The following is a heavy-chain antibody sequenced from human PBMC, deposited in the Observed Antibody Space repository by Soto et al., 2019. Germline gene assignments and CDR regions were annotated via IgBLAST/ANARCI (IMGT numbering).Heavy chain of an antibody. CDR2: INHSGST. Sequence: PSETLSLTCAVYGGSFSGYYWSWIRQPPGKGLEWIGEINHSGSTNYNPSLKSRATISVDTSKNQFSLKLSSVAAADTAVYYCARGFRNWNYSHWGQGTLVTVSS. CDR1: GGSFSGYY. CDR3: ARGFRNWNYSH. D-gene: IGHD1-7*01. J-gene: IGHJ4*02. V-gene: IGHV4-34*01.